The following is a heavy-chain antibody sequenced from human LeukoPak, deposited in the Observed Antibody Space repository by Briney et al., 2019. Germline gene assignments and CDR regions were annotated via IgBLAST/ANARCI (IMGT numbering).Heavy chain of an antibody. Sequence: SETLSLTCAVSGYSISSGYYWGWIRQLPGKGLEWIGSIYHSGSTYYNPSLKSRVTISVDTSKNQSSLKLSSVTAADTAVYYCARDQDKHYYGSGRYNWFDPWGQGTLVTVSS. J-gene: IGHJ5*02. CDR3: ARDQDKHYYGSGRYNWFDP. D-gene: IGHD3-10*01. CDR1: GYSISSGYY. V-gene: IGHV4-38-2*02. CDR2: IYHSGST.